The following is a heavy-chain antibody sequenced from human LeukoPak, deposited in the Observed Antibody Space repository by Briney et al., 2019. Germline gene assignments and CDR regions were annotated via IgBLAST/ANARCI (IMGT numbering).Heavy chain of an antibody. V-gene: IGHV1-69*04. D-gene: IGHD1-26*01. Sequence: SVTVSCTASGGTFSSYAISWVRQAPGQGLDWMGRIIPILGIANYAQKFQGRVTITADKTTSTAYMELSSLRSEDTAVYYCARANIVGATTDDFYYYGMDVWGQGTTVTVSS. CDR1: GGTFSSYA. J-gene: IGHJ6*02. CDR3: ARANIVGATTDDFYYYGMDV. CDR2: IIPILGIA.